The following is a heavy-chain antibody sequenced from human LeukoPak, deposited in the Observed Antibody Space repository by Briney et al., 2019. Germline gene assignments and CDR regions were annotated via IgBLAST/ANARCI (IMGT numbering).Heavy chain of an antibody. CDR3: ARDRRELERRRLPFDY. D-gene: IGHD1-1*01. J-gene: IGHJ4*02. Sequence: GGSLRLSCAASGFTFSSYEMNWVRQAPGKGLEWVSYISSSGSTIYYADSVKGRFTISRDNAKNSLYLQMNSLRAEDTAVYYCARDRRELERRRLPFDYWGQGTLVTVSS. CDR2: ISSSGSTI. CDR1: GFTFSSYE. V-gene: IGHV3-48*03.